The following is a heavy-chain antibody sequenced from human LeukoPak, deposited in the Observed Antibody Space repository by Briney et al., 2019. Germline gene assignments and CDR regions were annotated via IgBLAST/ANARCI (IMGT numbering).Heavy chain of an antibody. V-gene: IGHV3-66*04. D-gene: IGHD3-10*01. CDR2: IYSGGST. CDR1: EFSVGSNY. Sequence: GGSLRLSCAASEFSVGSNYMTWVRQAPGKGLEWVSLIYSGGSTYYADSVKGRFTISRDNAKNSVYLQMNSLRAEDTAVYYCARLSEMLRGPEVIYYFEHWGQGTLVTVSS. CDR3: ARLSEMLRGPEVIYYFEH. J-gene: IGHJ4*02.